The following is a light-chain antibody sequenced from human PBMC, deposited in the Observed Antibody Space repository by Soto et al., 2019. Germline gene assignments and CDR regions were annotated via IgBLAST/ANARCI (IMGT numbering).Light chain of an antibody. CDR2: NVN. V-gene: IGLV2-14*03. CDR1: NSDVGGYNY. CDR3: SSYTSSDTQVL. Sequence: QPVLTQPASVSGSPGQSISISCAGTNSDVGGYNYVSWYQHPPGKAPKLLIYNVNDRPSWVSARFSGSKSGNTASLTISGLQPEDEADYYCSSYTSSDTQVLFGGGTKLTVL. J-gene: IGLJ2*01.